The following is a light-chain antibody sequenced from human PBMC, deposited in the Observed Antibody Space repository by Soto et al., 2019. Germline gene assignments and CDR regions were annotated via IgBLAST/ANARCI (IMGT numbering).Light chain of an antibody. J-gene: IGLJ1*01. V-gene: IGLV2-14*01. Sequence: QSVLTQPAPVSGSPGQSITISCTGTSSDVGGYNYVSWYQQHPGKAPKLMIYDVSNRPSGVSNRFSGSKSGNTASLTVSGLQAEDEADYYCSSYAGSNNYVFGIGTKSPS. CDR2: DVS. CDR1: SSDVGGYNY. CDR3: SSYAGSNNYV.